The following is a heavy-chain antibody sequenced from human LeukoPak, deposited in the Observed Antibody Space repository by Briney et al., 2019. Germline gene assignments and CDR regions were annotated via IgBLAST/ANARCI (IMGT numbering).Heavy chain of an antibody. D-gene: IGHD3-9*01. Sequence: SETLSLTCTVSGSSVSSGDYHWSWVRQAPGKGLEWIGHNQNPSYNPSLKSRVVISIHTSRNQFSLTLNTVTAADTATYFCVTYFVNGGGRGHWGPGALVTVSS. CDR1: GSSVSSGDYH. J-gene: IGHJ4*02. CDR2: HNQNP. V-gene: IGHV4-61*08. CDR3: VTYFVNGGGRGH.